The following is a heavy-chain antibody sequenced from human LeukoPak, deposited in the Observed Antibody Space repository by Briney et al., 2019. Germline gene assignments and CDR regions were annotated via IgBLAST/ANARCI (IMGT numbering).Heavy chain of an antibody. CDR2: ISRSSSYI. V-gene: IGHV3-21*04. CDR1: GFTFSSYS. CDR3: AKEQYYYDSSGYYSGDYMDV. Sequence: GGSLRLSCAASGFTFSSYSMNWVRQALGKGLEWVSSISRSSSYIYYADSVKGRFTISRDNAKNSLYLQMNSLRAEDTAVYYCAKEQYYYDSSGYYSGDYMDVWGKGTTVTVSS. J-gene: IGHJ6*03. D-gene: IGHD3-22*01.